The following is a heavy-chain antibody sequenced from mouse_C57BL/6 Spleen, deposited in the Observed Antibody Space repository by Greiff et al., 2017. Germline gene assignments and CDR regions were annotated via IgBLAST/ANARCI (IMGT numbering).Heavy chain of an antibody. D-gene: IGHD2-3*01. V-gene: IGHV14-2*01. CDR1: GFNINGYY. CDR2: IDPEDGDT. J-gene: IGHJ1*03. CDR3: ASDGYYRYFDV. Sequence: VQLQQSGAELVKPGASVKLSCTASGFNINGYYMHWVKQRTGQGLEWIGRIDPEDGDTKYARKFKGKATITADTSSNTAYMQLSSLTSEDAAFSFCASDGYYRYFDVWGTGTTVTVSS.